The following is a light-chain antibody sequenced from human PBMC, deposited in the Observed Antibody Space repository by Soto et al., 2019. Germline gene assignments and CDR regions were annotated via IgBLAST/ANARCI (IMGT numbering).Light chain of an antibody. CDR1: SSDIGNYNY. CDR3: TSYTSSSTWV. J-gene: IGLJ3*02. CDR2: EVS. Sequence: QSALTQPASVSGSPGQSITISCTGTSSDIGNYNYVSWFQQHPGKAPKLMIYEVSNRPSGVSNRFSGCKSDNTASLTISGLQAEDEADYYCTSYTSSSTWVFGGGTQLTVL. V-gene: IGLV2-14*01.